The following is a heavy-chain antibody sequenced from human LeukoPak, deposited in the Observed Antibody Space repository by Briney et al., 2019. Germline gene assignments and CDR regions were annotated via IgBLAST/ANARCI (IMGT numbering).Heavy chain of an antibody. D-gene: IGHD5-24*01. CDR2: IIPIFGTA. CDR3: AKGASDGYKIIKFDY. CDR1: GGTFSSYA. Sequence: SVKVSCKASGGTFSSYAISWVRQAPGQGLEWMGGIIPIFGTANYAQKFQGRVTITADESTSTAYMELSSLRSEDTAVYYCAKGASDGYKIIKFDYWGQGTLVTVSS. J-gene: IGHJ4*02. V-gene: IGHV1-69*13.